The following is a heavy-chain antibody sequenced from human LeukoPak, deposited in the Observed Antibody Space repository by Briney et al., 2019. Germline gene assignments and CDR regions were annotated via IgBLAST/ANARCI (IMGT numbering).Heavy chain of an antibody. D-gene: IGHD2-2*02. V-gene: IGHV4-39*07. Sequence: SETLSLTCTVSGGSISSSSYYWGWIRQPPGKGLEWIGSIYYSGSTYYNPSLKSRVTISVDTSKNQFSLKLSSVTAADTAVYYCASAYMTLDAFDIWGQGTMVTVSS. CDR3: ASAYMTLDAFDI. J-gene: IGHJ3*02. CDR1: GGSISSSSYY. CDR2: IYYSGST.